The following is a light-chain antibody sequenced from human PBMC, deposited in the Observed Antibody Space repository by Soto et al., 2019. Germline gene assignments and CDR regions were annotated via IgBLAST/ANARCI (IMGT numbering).Light chain of an antibody. Sequence: DIQLTQSPSFLSASIGDRVTITCRASQGIGNYLAWYQQKPGKAPNRLIYAASTLQSGVPSRFSGSGSGTDFTLTISSLQPEDFATYYCHQLNNYPLTFGGGTTVEIK. J-gene: IGKJ4*01. CDR3: HQLNNYPLT. V-gene: IGKV1-9*01. CDR2: AAS. CDR1: QGIGNY.